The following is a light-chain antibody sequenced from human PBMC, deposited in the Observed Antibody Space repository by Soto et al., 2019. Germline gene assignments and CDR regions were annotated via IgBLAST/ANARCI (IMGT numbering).Light chain of an antibody. J-gene: IGLJ2*01. Sequence: QSALTQPASVSGSPGQSITISCTGTSGDVGGYYYVSWYQQLPGKAPKLMISEVSNRPSGVSNRFSGSKSGNTASLTISGLQAEDEADYYCSSYTSSSTLWVVFGGGTKLTVL. CDR3: SSYTSSSTLWVV. CDR1: SGDVGGYYY. V-gene: IGLV2-14*01. CDR2: EVS.